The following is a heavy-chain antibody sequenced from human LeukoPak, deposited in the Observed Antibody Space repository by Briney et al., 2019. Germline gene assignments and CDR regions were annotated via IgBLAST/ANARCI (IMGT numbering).Heavy chain of an antibody. CDR2: IRYDGSKK. V-gene: IGHV3-30*02. CDR1: GFTFSSSG. CDR3: AKARLGYCISTTCPTDYDYYYYMDV. Sequence: GGSLRLSCAASGFTFSSSGMHWARQAPGKGLEWVAFIRYDGSKKFYADSVKGRFTISRDNSKNTLYLQVSSLRADDTAVYYCAKARLGYCISTTCPTDYDYYYYMDVWGKGTTVTVSS. D-gene: IGHD2-2*01. J-gene: IGHJ6*03.